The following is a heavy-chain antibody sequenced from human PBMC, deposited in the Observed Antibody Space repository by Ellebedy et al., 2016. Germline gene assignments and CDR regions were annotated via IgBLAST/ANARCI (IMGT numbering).Heavy chain of an antibody. CDR1: EFTFSDYY. CDR2: ISGSGITI. V-gene: IGHV3-11*01. J-gene: IGHJ4*02. Sequence: GESLKISXAASEFTFSDYYMSWIRQIPGKGLKWVSYISGSGITIYYEDPVKGRFTISRDNAKKSLYLHMNSLRAEDTAVYYCARGGGPELDYWGQGTLVTVSS. CDR3: ARGGGPELDY. D-gene: IGHD1-14*01.